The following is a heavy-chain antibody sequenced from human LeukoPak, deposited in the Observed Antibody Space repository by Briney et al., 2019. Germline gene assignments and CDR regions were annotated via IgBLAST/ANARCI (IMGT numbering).Heavy chain of an antibody. V-gene: IGHV3-23*01. D-gene: IGHD4-23*01. CDR3: AKDRGYGGNSALDY. J-gene: IGHJ4*02. Sequence: GASLRLSCATSGFTFSSYGMSWVRQAPGKGLEWVSAISGSSGTAYYADSVKGRFTIPRDNSKNTLYLQMNSLRAEDTAVYYCAKDRGYGGNSALDYWGQGTLVIVSS. CDR1: GFTFSSYG. CDR2: ISGSSGTA.